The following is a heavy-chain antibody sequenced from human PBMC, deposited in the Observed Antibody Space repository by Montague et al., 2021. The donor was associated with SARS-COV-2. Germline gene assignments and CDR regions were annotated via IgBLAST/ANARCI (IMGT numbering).Heavy chain of an antibody. Sequence: SLRLSCAASGFTFTSYAMGWVRQAPGNGLEWVLGIDNSGGRTYYADSVKGRFTISRDNSKNTLCLQMNSLRAEDTAIYYCARYRTDWFQLDFWGQGTLVTVSS. CDR1: GFTFTSYA. CDR3: ARYRTDWFQLDF. CDR2: IDNSGGRT. J-gene: IGHJ4*02. V-gene: IGHV3-23*01. D-gene: IGHD3-9*01.